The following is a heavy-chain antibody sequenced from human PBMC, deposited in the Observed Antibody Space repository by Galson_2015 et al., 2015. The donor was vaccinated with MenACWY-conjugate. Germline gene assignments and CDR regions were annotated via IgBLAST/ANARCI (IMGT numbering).Heavy chain of an antibody. CDR1: GFTFSNAW. CDR2: IKRKSDGGTT. Sequence: SLRLSCAASGFTFSNAWMNWVRQAPGKGLEWVGRIKRKSDGGTTDYAAPVKGRFTFSRDDSKNTVYLQMNSVKTEDTAVYHCWLVLASERFHRDYWGLGTLVTVSS. CDR3: WLVLASERFHRDY. D-gene: IGHD6-6*01. J-gene: IGHJ4*02. V-gene: IGHV3-15*01.